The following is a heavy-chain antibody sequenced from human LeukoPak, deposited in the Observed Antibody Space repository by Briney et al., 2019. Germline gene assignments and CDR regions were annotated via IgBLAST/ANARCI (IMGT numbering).Heavy chain of an antibody. Sequence: SETLSLTCSVSGGSLSTYSWTWVRQSPGKRLEWTGSIYNGGTTNYNPSLKSRATISPDTAKNQFSLRLRSVTAADTAIYYCARDTTVASGMQYWGQGTLVSVSS. V-gene: IGHV4-59*01. CDR1: GGSLSTYS. CDR3: ARDTTVASGMQY. J-gene: IGHJ4*02. D-gene: IGHD5-12*01. CDR2: IYNGGTT.